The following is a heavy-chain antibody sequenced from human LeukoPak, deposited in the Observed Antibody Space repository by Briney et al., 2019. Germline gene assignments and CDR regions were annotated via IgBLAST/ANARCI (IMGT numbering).Heavy chain of an antibody. V-gene: IGHV3-9*01. J-gene: IGHJ4*02. Sequence: PGGSLRLSCAASGFTFDDYAMHWVRQAPGKGLEWVSGISWNSGSIGYADSVKGRFTISRDNAKNSLYLQMNSLRAEDTAVYYCAREYSSGWTYYFDYWGQGTLVTVSS. CDR2: ISWNSGSI. CDR1: GFTFDDYA. D-gene: IGHD6-19*01. CDR3: AREYSSGWTYYFDY.